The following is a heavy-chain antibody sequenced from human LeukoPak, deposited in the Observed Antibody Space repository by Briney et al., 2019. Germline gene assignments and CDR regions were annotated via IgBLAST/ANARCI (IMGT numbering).Heavy chain of an antibody. Sequence: SETLSLTCTVSDYSINSGYYWDWIRQPPGKGLEWIGSIYSSGSTYYNSSLKSRVTISIDTSKNQVSLKMSSVTAADTAVYYCAKSGGYGLIDYWGQGTLVTVSS. CDR3: AKSGGYGLIDY. CDR1: DYSINSGYY. V-gene: IGHV4-38-2*02. CDR2: IYSSGST. J-gene: IGHJ4*01. D-gene: IGHD6-25*01.